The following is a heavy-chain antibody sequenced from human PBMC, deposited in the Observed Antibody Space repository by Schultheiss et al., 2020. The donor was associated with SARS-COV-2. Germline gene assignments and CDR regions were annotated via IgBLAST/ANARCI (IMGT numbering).Heavy chain of an antibody. D-gene: IGHD6-6*01. CDR1: GGSISSSSYY. CDR2: INHSGST. Sequence: SETLSLTCTVSGGSISSSSYYWGWIRQPPGKGLEWIGEINHSGSTNYNPSLKSRVTISVDTSKNQFSLKLSSVTAADTAVYYCARGGRTRQNYYYGMDVWGQGTTVTVSS. CDR3: ARGGRTRQNYYYGMDV. V-gene: IGHV4-39*07. J-gene: IGHJ6*02.